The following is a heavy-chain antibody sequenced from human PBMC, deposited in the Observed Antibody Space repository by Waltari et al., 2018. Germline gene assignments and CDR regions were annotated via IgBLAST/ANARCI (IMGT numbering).Heavy chain of an antibody. Sequence: EVQLVESGGGLVQPGRSLRLSCTASGFTFGDYAMSWVRRAPGKGLEWVGFIRSKAYGGTTEYAASVKGRFTISRDDSKSIAYLQMNSLKTEDTAVYYCTRDLDPVGQFDYWGQGTLVTVSS. V-gene: IGHV3-49*04. D-gene: IGHD2-2*01. CDR2: IRSKAYGGTT. J-gene: IGHJ4*02. CDR1: GFTFGDYA. CDR3: TRDLDPVGQFDY.